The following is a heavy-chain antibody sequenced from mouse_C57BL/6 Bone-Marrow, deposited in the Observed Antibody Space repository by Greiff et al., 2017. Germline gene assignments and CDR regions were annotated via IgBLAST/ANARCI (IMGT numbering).Heavy chain of an antibody. J-gene: IGHJ3*01. Sequence: QVQLQQPGAELVQPGASVQLSCPASGYTFTSYWMHWVPQRPGRGLEWIGRIDPNRGGTTYNEKFTSKATLTVGKPSSTAYMQRSSLTSEDSAVYYWARSRYFAYWGQGTLVTVSA. CDR2: IDPNRGGT. V-gene: IGHV1-72*01. CDR1: GYTFTSYW. CDR3: ARSRYFAY.